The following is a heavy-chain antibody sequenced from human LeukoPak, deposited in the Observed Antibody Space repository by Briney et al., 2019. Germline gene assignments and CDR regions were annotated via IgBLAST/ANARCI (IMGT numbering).Heavy chain of an antibody. CDR2: ITTDETT. Sequence: GGSLRLSGAASGFPFSVSLMHWFRQVPGKGLMWVSRITTDETTTYADSVRGRFSISRDNAKNTVYLQMNSLRVEDTAVYYCAKDWFATTDYWGQGILVTVSS. V-gene: IGHV3-74*01. D-gene: IGHD1/OR15-1a*01. CDR3: AKDWFATTDY. CDR1: GFPFSVSL. J-gene: IGHJ4*02.